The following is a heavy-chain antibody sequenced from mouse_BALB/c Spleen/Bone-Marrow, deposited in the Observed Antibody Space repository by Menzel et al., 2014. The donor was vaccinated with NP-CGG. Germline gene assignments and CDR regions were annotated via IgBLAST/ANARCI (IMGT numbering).Heavy chain of an antibody. Sequence: EVMLVESGGGLVQPGGSRKLSCAASGFTFSSFGMHWVRQAPEKGLEWVAYISSGSTTIYYADTVKGRFTISRDNPKNTLFLQMTSLRSEDTAIYYCARDYYGSIYFDYRGQGTTLTVSS. J-gene: IGHJ2*01. CDR2: ISSGSTTI. D-gene: IGHD1-1*01. CDR3: ARDYYGSIYFDY. V-gene: IGHV5-17*02. CDR1: GFTFSSFG.